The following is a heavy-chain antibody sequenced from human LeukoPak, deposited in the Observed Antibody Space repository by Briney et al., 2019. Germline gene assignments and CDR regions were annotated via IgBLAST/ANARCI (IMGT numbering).Heavy chain of an antibody. CDR2: ITTGSTYI. J-gene: IGHJ4*02. D-gene: IGHD3-16*02. CDR3: ARHRTASDY. CDR1: GFSFSSYA. V-gene: IGHV3-21*01. Sequence: GGSLRLSCAASGFSFSSYAMNWVRQAPGKGLEWVSCITTGSTYIYYADSVKGRFTISRDNAKNSLYLQMTSLRAEDTAVYYCARHRTASDYWGQGTLVTVSS.